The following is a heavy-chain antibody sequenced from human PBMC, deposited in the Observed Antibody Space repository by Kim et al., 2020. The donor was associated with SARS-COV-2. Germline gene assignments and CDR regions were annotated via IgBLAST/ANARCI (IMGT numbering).Heavy chain of an antibody. CDR3: AKVGDSYGYFYFDY. Sequence: GGSLRLSCAASGFTFSSYGMHWVRQAPGKGLEWVAVISYDGSNKYYADSVKGRFTISRDNSKNTLYLQMNSLRAEDTAVYYCAKVGDSYGYFYFDYWGQGTLVTVSS. V-gene: IGHV3-30*18. CDR1: GFTFSSYG. CDR2: ISYDGSNK. J-gene: IGHJ4*02. D-gene: IGHD5-18*01.